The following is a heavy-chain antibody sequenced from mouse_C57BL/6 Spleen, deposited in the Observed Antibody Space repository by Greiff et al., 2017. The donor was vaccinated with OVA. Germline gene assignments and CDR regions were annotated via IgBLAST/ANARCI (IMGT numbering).Heavy chain of an antibody. J-gene: IGHJ2*01. CDR1: GYTFTDYY. CDR3: ARGSGYYFDY. V-gene: IGHV1-26*01. Sequence: VQLQQSGPELVKPGASVQISCKASGYTFTDYYMNWVKQSHGKSLEWIGDINPNNGGTSYNQKFKGKATLTVDKSSSTAYMELRSLTSEDSAVYYCARGSGYYFDYWGQGTTLTVSS. CDR2: INPNNGGT. D-gene: IGHD4-1*01.